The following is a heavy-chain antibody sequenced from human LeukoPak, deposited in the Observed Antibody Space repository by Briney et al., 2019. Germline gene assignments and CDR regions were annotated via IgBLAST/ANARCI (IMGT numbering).Heavy chain of an antibody. CDR2: INPSGGST. V-gene: IGHV1-46*01. J-gene: IGHJ4*02. D-gene: IGHD2-15*01. Sequence: ASVKVSCKASGYTFTSYYMHWVRQAPGQGLEWMGIINPSGGSTSYAQKFQGRVTMTRDMSTSTVYMELSSLRSEDTAVYYCARANVAGYCSGGSCYRLDYWGQGTLVTVSS. CDR3: ARANVAGYCSGGSCYRLDY. CDR1: GYTFTSYY.